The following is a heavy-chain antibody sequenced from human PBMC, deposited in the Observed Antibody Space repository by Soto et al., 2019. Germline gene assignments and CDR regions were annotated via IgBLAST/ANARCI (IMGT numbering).Heavy chain of an antibody. V-gene: IGHV3-13*01. D-gene: IGHD1-1*01. CDR2: LDSRGYT. CDR1: GFTFSNHD. CDR3: ATERIGTDYFDN. Sequence: EVHLVESGGGLEQPGGSLRLSCAASGFTFSNHDMHWGRQAPGKGLEWVSGLDSRGYTNYAASVKGRFSISGDSGKKSFHIQINNLRAEDTALYFCATERIGTDYFDNWGQGTLVTVSS. J-gene: IGHJ4*02.